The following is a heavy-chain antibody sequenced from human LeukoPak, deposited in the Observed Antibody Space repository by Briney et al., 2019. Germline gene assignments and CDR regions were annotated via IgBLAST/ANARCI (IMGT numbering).Heavy chain of an antibody. V-gene: IGHV3-7*01. Sequence: GGSLRLSCAASGFTFSSYWVSWVRQAPGKGLEWVANIKRDGSEKYYVDSVKGRFTISRDNAKNSLYLQMNSLRAEDTAVYYCARERDYRANWFDPWGQGTLVTVSS. D-gene: IGHD4-11*01. CDR2: IKRDGSEK. CDR1: GFTFSSYW. CDR3: ARERDYRANWFDP. J-gene: IGHJ5*02.